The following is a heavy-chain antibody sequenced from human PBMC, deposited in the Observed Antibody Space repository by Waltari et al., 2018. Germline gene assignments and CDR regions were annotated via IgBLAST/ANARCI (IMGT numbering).Heavy chain of an antibody. CDR2: IIPIFGTA. CDR3: ARDPYEYSSSSLVYGMDV. V-gene: IGHV1-69*08. CDR1: GGTFSSYA. J-gene: IGHJ6*02. Sequence: QVQLVQSGAEVKKPGSSVQVSCKASGGTFSSYAISWVRQAPGKGLEWMGRIIPIFGTANYAQKFQGRVTITADKSTSTAYMELSSLRSEDTAVYYCARDPYEYSSSSLVYGMDVWGQGTTVTVSS. D-gene: IGHD6-6*01.